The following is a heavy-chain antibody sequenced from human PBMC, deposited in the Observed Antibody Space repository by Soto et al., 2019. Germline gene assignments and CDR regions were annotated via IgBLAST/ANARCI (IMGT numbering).Heavy chain of an antibody. D-gene: IGHD5-18*01. Sequence: QVQLQESGPGLVKPSETLSLTCAVSGGSISSGNYYWSWIRQSPGKGLEWIGYIYSTGSSYYNPSLSSRVSMSVDTSKNQFSLNLNSVTSADTAVYYCARDGTQLWLSGRDRFAPWGQGNLVTVSA. V-gene: IGHV4-30-4*01. CDR3: ARDGTQLWLSGRDRFAP. CDR1: GGSISSGNYY. CDR2: IYSTGSS. J-gene: IGHJ5*02.